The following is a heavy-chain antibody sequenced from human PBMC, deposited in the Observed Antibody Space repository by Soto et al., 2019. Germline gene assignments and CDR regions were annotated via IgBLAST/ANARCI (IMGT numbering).Heavy chain of an antibody. CDR2: ISAYNGNT. D-gene: IGHD2-2*01. CDR1: GYTFTSYG. Sequence: ASVKVSCKASGYTFTSYGISWVRQAPGQGLEWMGWISAYNGNTNYAQKLQGRVTMTTDTSTSTAYMELRSLRSDDTAVYYCARDLDIVVVPAATRYDAFDIWGQGTMVTVSS. CDR3: ARDLDIVVVPAATRYDAFDI. V-gene: IGHV1-18*01. J-gene: IGHJ3*02.